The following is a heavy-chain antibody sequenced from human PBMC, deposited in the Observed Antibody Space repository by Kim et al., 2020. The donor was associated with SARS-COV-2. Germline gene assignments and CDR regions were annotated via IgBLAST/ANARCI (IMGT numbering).Heavy chain of an antibody. D-gene: IGHD3-9*01. Sequence: GALRLSCAASGFTFSSYAMHWVRQAPGKGLEWVAVISYDGSNKYYADSVKGRFTISRDNSKNTLYLQMNSLRAEDTAVYYCARNPLLRYFDWLLPRYYYCGMDVWGQGTTVTVSS. V-gene: IGHV3-30*04. J-gene: IGHJ6*02. CDR2: ISYDGSNK. CDR3: ARNPLLRYFDWLLPRYYYCGMDV. CDR1: GFTFSSYA.